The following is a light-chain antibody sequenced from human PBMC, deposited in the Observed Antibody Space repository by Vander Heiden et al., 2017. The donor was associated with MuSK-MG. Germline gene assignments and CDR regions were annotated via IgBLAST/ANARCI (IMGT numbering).Light chain of an antibody. CDR3: QQSYSTPPLYT. J-gene: IGKJ2*01. CDR1: QSISSY. Sequence: DIQMTKYPSSLSASVGDRVTITCRASQSISSYLNWYQQKPGKAPKLLIYAASSLQSGVPSRFSGSIYGTDFTLTISSLQPEDFSTYYCQQSYSTPPLYTFGQGTRLEIK. CDR2: AAS. V-gene: IGKV1-39*01.